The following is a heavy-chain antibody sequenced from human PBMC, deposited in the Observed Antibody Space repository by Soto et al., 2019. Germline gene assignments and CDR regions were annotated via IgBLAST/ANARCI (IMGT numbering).Heavy chain of an antibody. CDR1: GFDFSVYG. D-gene: IGHD2-21*02. CDR3: AKESLAYCGANCFSPVDS. Sequence: GGSLRLSCAASGFDFSVYGMHWVRQAPGKGLEWVAVTSYDETNKWYADSVKGRLTIPRDNSKNTVYVEMRSVRAEDTAVYYCAKESLAYCGANCFSPVDSWGQGTLVTVSS. CDR2: TSYDETNK. J-gene: IGHJ4*02. V-gene: IGHV3-30*18.